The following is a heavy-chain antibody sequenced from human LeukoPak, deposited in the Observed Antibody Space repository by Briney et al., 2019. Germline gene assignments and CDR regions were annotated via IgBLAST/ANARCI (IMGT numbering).Heavy chain of an antibody. D-gene: IGHD3-22*01. J-gene: IGHJ4*02. V-gene: IGHV4-59*01. CDR1: DGSISSYY. Sequence: PSETLSLTCSVSDGSISSYYWSWIRQPPGKGLEWIGYIYYSGSTTYNPSLKSRVTISVDTSKNQFSLKLSSVTAADTAVYYCAREGSSGYDHIDYWGQGTLVTVSS. CDR3: AREGSSGYDHIDY. CDR2: IYYSGST.